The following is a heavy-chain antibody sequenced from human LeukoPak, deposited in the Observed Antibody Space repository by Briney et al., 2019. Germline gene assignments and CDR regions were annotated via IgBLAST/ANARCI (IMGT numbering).Heavy chain of an antibody. CDR1: GGTFSSYA. D-gene: IGHD2-2*01. V-gene: IGHV1-69*13. CDR3: ARAIRYCSSTSCTGGWFDP. J-gene: IGHJ5*02. CDR2: IIPIFGTA. Sequence: SVKVSCKASGGTFSSYAISWVRQAPGQGLEWMGGIIPIFGTANYAQKFQGRVTITADESTSTTYMELSSLRSEDTAVYYCARAIRYCSSTSCTGGWFDPWGQGTLVTVSS.